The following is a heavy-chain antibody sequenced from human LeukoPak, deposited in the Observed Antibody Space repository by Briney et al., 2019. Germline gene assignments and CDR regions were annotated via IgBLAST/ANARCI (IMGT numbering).Heavy chain of an antibody. CDR1: GGSISSSSYY. D-gene: IGHD5-12*01. Sequence: SETLSLTCTVSGGSISSSSYYWGWIRQPPGKGLEWIGSIYYSGSTYYNPSFKSRVTISVDTSKNQFSLKLSSVTAADTAVYYCARHEYSGYDYPYYFDYWGQGTLVTVSS. V-gene: IGHV4-39*01. CDR3: ARHEYSGYDYPYYFDY. CDR2: IYYSGST. J-gene: IGHJ4*02.